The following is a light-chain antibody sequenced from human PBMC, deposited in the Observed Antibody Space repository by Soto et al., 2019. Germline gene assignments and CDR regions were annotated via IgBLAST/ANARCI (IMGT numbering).Light chain of an antibody. J-gene: IGLJ1*01. V-gene: IGLV2-8*01. CDR2: EVS. CDR1: SSDVGGYNF. Sequence: QSALTQPPSASGSPGQSVTISCTGTSSDVGGYNFVAWYQQHPGKAPKLMISEVSKRPSGVPDRFSGSKSGNTASLTVSGLQAEDEADYYCSSYAGSNIFVFGTGT. CDR3: SSYAGSNIFV.